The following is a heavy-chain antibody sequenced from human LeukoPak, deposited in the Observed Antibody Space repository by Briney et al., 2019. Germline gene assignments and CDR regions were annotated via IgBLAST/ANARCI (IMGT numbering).Heavy chain of an antibody. Sequence: GGSLRLSCAASGFTFDDYAMHWVRQAPGKGLEWVSGISWNSGSIGYADSVKGRFTISRDNAMNSLYLQMNSLRAEDTALYYCAKPRDDYDSSGYYSFGMDVWGQGTTVTVSS. CDR1: GFTFDDYA. CDR2: ISWNSGSI. J-gene: IGHJ6*02. V-gene: IGHV3-9*01. CDR3: AKPRDDYDSSGYYSFGMDV. D-gene: IGHD3-22*01.